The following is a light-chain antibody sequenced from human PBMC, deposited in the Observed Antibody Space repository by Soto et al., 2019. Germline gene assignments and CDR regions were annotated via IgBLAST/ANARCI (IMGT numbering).Light chain of an antibody. CDR1: QSFSSY. CDR3: QQSYICPCT. J-gene: IGKJ2*02. V-gene: IGKV1-39*01. CDR2: IAS. Sequence: DIQMTQSPSTLSASLGDRATITCRASQSFSSYLNWYQQKPGKAPRLLIYIASTMHSGVPSRFSGSGSGTDFTLTISSLQPEDSAIYYCQQSYICPCTFGQGTKLEIK.